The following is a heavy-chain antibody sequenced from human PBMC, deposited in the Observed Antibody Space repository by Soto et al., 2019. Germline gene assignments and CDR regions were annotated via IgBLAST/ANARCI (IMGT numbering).Heavy chain of an antibody. V-gene: IGHV3-30*03. CDR2: ISYDGSNK. D-gene: IGHD1-26*01. Sequence: QVQLVESGGGVVQPGRSLRLSCAASGFTFSSYGMHWVRQAPGKGLEWVAVISYDGSNKYYADSVKGRFTISRDNSKNTLYLQMNSLRAEDTAVYYGARSPYIVSYLAYFEYWGQGTLVTVSS. CDR1: GFTFSSYG. CDR3: ARSPYIVSYLAYFEY. J-gene: IGHJ4*02.